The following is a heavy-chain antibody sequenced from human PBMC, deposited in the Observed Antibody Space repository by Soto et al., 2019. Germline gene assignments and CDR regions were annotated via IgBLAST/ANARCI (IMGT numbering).Heavy chain of an antibody. CDR1: GYSFSDYF. V-gene: IGHV1-2*02. CDR3: ARIKWGLNYYNGMDV. D-gene: IGHD1-26*01. J-gene: IGHJ6*02. Sequence: QVQLVQSGAEVKKSGASVKVSCKLSGYSFSDYFIQWVRQAPGQGLEWVAWINPKTAATNYAKKFQGRVSLTWDTSSTTAYMELTRLRPDDTAVYYCARIKWGLNYYNGMDVWGQGTTVIVSS. CDR2: INPKTAAT.